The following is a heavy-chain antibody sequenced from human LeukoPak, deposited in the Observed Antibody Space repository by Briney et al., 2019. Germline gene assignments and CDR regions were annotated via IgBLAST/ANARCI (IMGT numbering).Heavy chain of an antibody. J-gene: IGHJ4*02. Sequence: GGSRGLSGLGSGFTFGSHARSWVGQPPEKGLEFFSGIYENGGTTYYADSVKGRFSISRDNSKNTLYLQMDSLRGEDTAVYYCAKDFRIGYSAHFDYWGQGALVTVSS. CDR3: AKDFRIGYSAHFDY. D-gene: IGHD2-21*01. CDR1: GFTFGSHA. V-gene: IGHV3-23*01. CDR2: IYENGGTT.